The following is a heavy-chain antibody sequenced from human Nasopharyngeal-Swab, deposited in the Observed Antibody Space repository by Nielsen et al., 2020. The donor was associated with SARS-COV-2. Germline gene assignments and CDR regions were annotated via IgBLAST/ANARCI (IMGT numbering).Heavy chain of an antibody. V-gene: IGHV4-39*01. CDR2: IYYSGST. D-gene: IGHD5-18*01. CDR3: ARHVGTAMSLVYSFDY. J-gene: IGHJ4*02. CDR1: GGSISSSSYY. Sequence: GSLRLSCTVSGGSISSSSYYWGWIRQPPGKGLEWIGSIYYSGSTYYNPSLKSRVTISVDTSKNQFSLKLTSVTAADTAVYYCARHVGTAMSLVYSFDYWGQGTLVTVSS.